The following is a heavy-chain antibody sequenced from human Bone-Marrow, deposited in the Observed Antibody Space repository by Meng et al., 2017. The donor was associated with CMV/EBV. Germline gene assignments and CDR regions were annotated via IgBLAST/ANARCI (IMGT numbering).Heavy chain of an antibody. J-gene: IGHJ5*02. V-gene: IGHV2-5*01. CDR3: AHRRNLAAAAPGNYFSP. Sequence: QLTLKESGPTLVKPTQTLTRTCAFSGFSLSSRGMGVGWIRQPPGKALEWLALMYSNDDKQYSPSLRSRLTITEDTSKNQVVLTMTNMDPKDTATYYCAHRRNLAAAAPGNYFSPWGQGILVTVSS. D-gene: IGHD6-13*01. CDR2: MYSNDDK. CDR1: GFSLSSRGMG.